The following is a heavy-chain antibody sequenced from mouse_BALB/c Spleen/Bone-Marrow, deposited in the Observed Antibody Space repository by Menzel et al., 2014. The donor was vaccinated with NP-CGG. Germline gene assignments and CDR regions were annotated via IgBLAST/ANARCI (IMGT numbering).Heavy chain of an antibody. J-gene: IGHJ3*01. D-gene: IGHD1-2*01. V-gene: IGHV4-1*02. CDR1: GFDFSRYW. CDR2: INPASSTI. CDR3: AKNYYYGYVAY. Sequence: EVKLLESGGGLVQPGGSLKLSCAASGFDFSRYWMTWVRQAPGKGLEWIGEINPASSTINYTPSLKDKFIISRDNAKNTLYLQMSKVRSEDTALYYCAKNYYYGYVAYCGQGTLVTVSA.